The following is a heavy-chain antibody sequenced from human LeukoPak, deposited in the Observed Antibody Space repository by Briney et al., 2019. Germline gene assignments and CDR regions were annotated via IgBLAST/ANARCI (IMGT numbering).Heavy chain of an antibody. CDR2: INPSGGST. V-gene: IGHV1-46*01. D-gene: IGHD5-12*01. Sequence: ASVKVSCKASGYTFTSYYMHWERQAPGQGLEWMGIINPSGGSTSYAQKFQGRVTMTRDTSTSTFYMELSSLRSEDTAVYYCARDGMYGGYPVFYFDYWGQGTLVTVSS. J-gene: IGHJ4*02. CDR1: GYTFTSYY. CDR3: ARDGMYGGYPVFYFDY.